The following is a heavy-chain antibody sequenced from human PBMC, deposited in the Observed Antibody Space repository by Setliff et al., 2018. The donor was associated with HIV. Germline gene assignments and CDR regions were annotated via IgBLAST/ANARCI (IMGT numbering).Heavy chain of an antibody. J-gene: IGHJ3*02. CDR2: INWNGGST. CDR3: ARDCSVGTLSAFDI. V-gene: IGHV3-20*04. Sequence: GGSLRLSCAASGFTFHDYGMSWVRQAPGKGLECISGINWNGGSTGYADSVKGRFTVSRDNAKNSLYLQMNSLRAEDTALYYCARDCSVGTLSAFDIWGQGTMVTVSS. D-gene: IGHD2-15*01. CDR1: GFTFHDYG.